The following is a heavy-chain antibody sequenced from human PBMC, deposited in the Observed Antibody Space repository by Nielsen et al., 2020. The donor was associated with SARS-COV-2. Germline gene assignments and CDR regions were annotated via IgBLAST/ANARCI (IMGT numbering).Heavy chain of an antibody. J-gene: IGHJ6*02. V-gene: IGHV1-8*01. Sequence: ASVKVSCKASGYTFTSYDINWVRQATGQGLEWMGWMNPNSGNTGYAQKFQGRVTMTRNTSTSTAYMELRSLRSDDTAVYYCAREGTVVAADYYYYGMDVWGQGTTVTVSS. CDR2: MNPNSGNT. CDR1: GYTFTSYD. D-gene: IGHD2-15*01. CDR3: AREGTVVAADYYYYGMDV.